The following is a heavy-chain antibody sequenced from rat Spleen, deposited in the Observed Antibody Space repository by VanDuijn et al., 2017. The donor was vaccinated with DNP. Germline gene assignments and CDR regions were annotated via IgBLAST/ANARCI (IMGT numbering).Heavy chain of an antibody. D-gene: IGHD1-1*01. CDR1: GFTFSDYA. CDR3: ARHGGGHDY. Sequence: EVQLVESGGDPVQPGRSLTLSCAASGFTFSDYAMAWVRQAPKKGLEWVATISYEGSRTYYRDSVKGRFTSSRDNAKSTLYLQMDSLRSEDTATYYCARHGGGHDYWGQGVMVTVSS. J-gene: IGHJ2*01. CDR2: ISYEGSRT. V-gene: IGHV5-7*01.